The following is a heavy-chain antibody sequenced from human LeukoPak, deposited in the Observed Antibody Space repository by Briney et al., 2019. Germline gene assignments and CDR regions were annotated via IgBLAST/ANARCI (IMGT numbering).Heavy chain of an antibody. CDR2: ISGSGGST. CDR1: GFTFSDYY. V-gene: IGHV3-23*01. CDR3: AKGAMSFWRHYFDY. D-gene: IGHD3-3*01. Sequence: GGSLRLSCAPSGFTFSDYYMSWVRQAPGKGLEWVSAISGSGGSTYYADSVKGRFTISRDNTKNTLYLQMNSLRAEDTAVYYCAKGAMSFWRHYFDYWGQGTLVTVSS. J-gene: IGHJ4*02.